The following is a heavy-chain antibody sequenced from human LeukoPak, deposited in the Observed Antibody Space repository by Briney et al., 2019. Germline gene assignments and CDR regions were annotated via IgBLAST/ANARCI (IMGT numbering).Heavy chain of an antibody. Sequence: PSETLSLTCTVSGGSISSYYWSWIRQPPGKGLEWIGYIYYSGSTNYNPSLKSRVTISVDTSKNQFSLKLSSVTAADTAVYYCARERMVRGVIQYYYYGMDVWGQGTTVTVSS. CDR3: ARERMVRGVIQYYYYGMDV. D-gene: IGHD3-10*01. CDR2: IYYSGST. J-gene: IGHJ6*02. CDR1: GGSISSYY. V-gene: IGHV4-59*01.